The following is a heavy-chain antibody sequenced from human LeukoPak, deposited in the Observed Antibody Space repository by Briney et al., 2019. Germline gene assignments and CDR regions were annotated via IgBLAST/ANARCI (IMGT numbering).Heavy chain of an antibody. Sequence: GGSLRLSCAASGFSFNNYAMGWVRQAPGKGLEWVSIIIASSGSTFYADSVKGRFTISRDNPKNTLYLQMNSLRVEDTAVYYCVKGGYDFVEVAYFDFWGQGPLVTVSS. D-gene: IGHD5-12*01. V-gene: IGHV3-23*01. CDR2: IIASSGST. CDR3: VKGGYDFVEVAYFDF. CDR1: GFSFNNYA. J-gene: IGHJ4*02.